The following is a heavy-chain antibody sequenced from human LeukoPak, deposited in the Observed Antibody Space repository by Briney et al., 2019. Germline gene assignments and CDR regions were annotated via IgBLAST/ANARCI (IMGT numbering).Heavy chain of an antibody. CDR2: IKQDGSEK. Sequence: GGSLRLSCAASGLTFSNYWMDWVRQAPGKGLEWVANIKQDGSEKNHVDSVKGRFIISRDNAKNSLYLQMNTLRADDTAVYYCARDGFGTGSNWGQGTLVTVSS. V-gene: IGHV3-7*03. J-gene: IGHJ4*02. D-gene: IGHD3-16*01. CDR3: ARDGFGTGSN. CDR1: GLTFSNYW.